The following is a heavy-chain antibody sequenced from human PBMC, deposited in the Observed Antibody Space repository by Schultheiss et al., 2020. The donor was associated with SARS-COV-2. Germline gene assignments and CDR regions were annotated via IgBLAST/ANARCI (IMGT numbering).Heavy chain of an antibody. D-gene: IGHD3-22*01. Sequence: GGSLRLSCSASGFTFSSYAMHWVRQAPGKGLEWVAVISYDGSNKYYADSVKGRFTISRDNSKNTLYLQMNSLRAEDTAVYYCARGYTYYYDSSGYPLIDYWGQGTLVTVSS. J-gene: IGHJ4*02. V-gene: IGHV3-30*07. CDR2: ISYDGSNK. CDR3: ARGYTYYYDSSGYPLIDY. CDR1: GFTFSSYA.